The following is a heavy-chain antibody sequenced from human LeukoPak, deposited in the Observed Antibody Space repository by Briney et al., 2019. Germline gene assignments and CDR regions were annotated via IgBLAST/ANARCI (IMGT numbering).Heavy chain of an antibody. CDR1: GFPFSKYG. D-gene: IGHD2-8*01. Sequence: GSLGLSCAAAGFPFSKYGMHWVRPAPGKGLEWVAFIRYDGSNKYYADSVKGRFTIARDNSKNTLYLQMNSLRAEDTAVYYCARGMVAYWGQGTLVTVSS. J-gene: IGHJ4*02. V-gene: IGHV3-30*02. CDR3: ARGMVAY. CDR2: IRYDGSNK.